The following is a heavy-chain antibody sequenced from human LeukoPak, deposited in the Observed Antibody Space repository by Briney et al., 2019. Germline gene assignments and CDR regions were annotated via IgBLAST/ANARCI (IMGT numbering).Heavy chain of an antibody. CDR2: ISSSGSTI. CDR1: GFTFCDYY. D-gene: IGHD4-17*01. J-gene: IGHJ3*02. Sequence: PGGSLRLSCAASGFTFCDYYMSWLRQAPGKGLVWVSYISSSGSTIYYADSVKGRFTIARDNAKNSLYLQMNSLRAEDTAVYYCARANDGDYGDAFDIWGQGTMVTVSS. V-gene: IGHV3-11*01. CDR3: ARANDGDYGDAFDI.